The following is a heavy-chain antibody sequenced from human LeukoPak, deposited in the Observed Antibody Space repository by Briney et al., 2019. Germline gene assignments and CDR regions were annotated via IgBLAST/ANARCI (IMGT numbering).Heavy chain of an antibody. CDR2: IYHSGST. CDR1: GFTFSSYG. V-gene: IGHV4-4*02. Sequence: GSLRLSCAASGFTFSSYGMHWVRQPPGTGLDWIGEIYHSGSTNYNPSLKSRVTISVDKSKNHFSLKLSSVTAADTAVYYCARHLAAAVGTRWYDLWGRGTLVTVSS. D-gene: IGHD6-13*01. J-gene: IGHJ2*01. CDR3: ARHLAAAVGTRWYDL.